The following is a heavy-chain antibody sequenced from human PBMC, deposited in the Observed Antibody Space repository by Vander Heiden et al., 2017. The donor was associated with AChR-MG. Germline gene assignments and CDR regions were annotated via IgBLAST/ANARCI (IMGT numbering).Heavy chain of an antibody. D-gene: IGHD3-10*01. CDR3: ARESYYGSGSYNY. CDR2: IIPIFGTA. V-gene: IGHV1-69*01. CDR1: GGPFRSYA. J-gene: IGHJ4*02. Sequence: QVQLVQSGAEVKKPGSSVKVSCKASGGPFRSYAISGVRQAPGQGLEWMGGIIPIFGTANYAQKFQGRVTITADESTSTAYMELSSLRSEDTAVYYCARESYYGSGSYNYWGQGTLVTVSS.